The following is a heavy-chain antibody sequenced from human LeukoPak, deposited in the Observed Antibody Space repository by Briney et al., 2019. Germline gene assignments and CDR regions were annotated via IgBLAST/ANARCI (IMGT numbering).Heavy chain of an antibody. Sequence: SETLSLTCAVSGGSISSINWWTWVRQSPGKGLEWIGEIYHSGSTNYNPSLKSRVTISVDTSKNQFSLKLSSVTAADTAVYYCARRPNVLLWFGESTTPRYFDYWGQGTLVTVSS. CDR3: ARRPNVLLWFGESTTPRYFDY. CDR1: GGSISSINW. J-gene: IGHJ4*02. CDR2: IYHSGST. D-gene: IGHD3-10*01. V-gene: IGHV4-4*02.